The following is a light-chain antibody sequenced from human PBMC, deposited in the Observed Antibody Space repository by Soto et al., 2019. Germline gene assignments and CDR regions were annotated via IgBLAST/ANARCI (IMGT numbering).Light chain of an antibody. J-gene: IGKJ1*01. V-gene: IGKV1-27*01. CDR2: AAS. CDR1: QGISTY. Sequence: DIQMTQSPSSLSASVGDRVTITCRASQGISTYLVWYQQKPGTVPKLLIFAASTLQSGVPSRFSGSGSGTDFTLTISSLQPEDVATYYCQHYNGAPWTFGQGTKVENK. CDR3: QHYNGAPWT.